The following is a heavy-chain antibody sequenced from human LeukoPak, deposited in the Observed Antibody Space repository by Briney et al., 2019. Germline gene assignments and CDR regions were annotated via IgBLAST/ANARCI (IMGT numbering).Heavy chain of an antibody. CDR1: GGSISSYY. J-gene: IGHJ4*02. D-gene: IGHD3-3*02. CDR2: IYYSGST. V-gene: IGHV4-59*08. CDR3: ARVPHSVTLGAIFLHYFDY. Sequence: SETLSLTCTVSGGSISSYYWSWIRQPPGKGLEWIGYIYYSGSTNYNPSLKSRVTISVDTSKNQFSLKLTSVTAADTALYYCARVPHSVTLGAIFLHYFDYWGLGTLVTVSS.